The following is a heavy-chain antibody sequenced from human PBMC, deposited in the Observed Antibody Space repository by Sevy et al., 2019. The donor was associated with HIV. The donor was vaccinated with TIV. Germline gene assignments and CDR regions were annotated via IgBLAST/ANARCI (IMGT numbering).Heavy chain of an antibody. V-gene: IGHV3-7*03. J-gene: IGHJ6*02. CDR1: GFTFSSYW. CDR2: IKKDGSEK. Sequence: GRSLRLSCAASGFTFSSYWMSWVRQAPGKGLEWVANIKKDGSEKYYVDSVKGRFTISRDNAKNSLYLQMNSLRAEDTAVYFCARDCSNTTCLWGMDVWGQGTTVTVSS. D-gene: IGHD2-2*01. CDR3: ARDCSNTTCLWGMDV.